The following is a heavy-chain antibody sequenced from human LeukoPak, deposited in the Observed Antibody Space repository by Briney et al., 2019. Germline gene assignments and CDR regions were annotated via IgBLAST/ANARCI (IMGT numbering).Heavy chain of an antibody. V-gene: IGHV4-34*01. CDR2: INHSGST. D-gene: IGHD3-3*01. J-gene: IGHJ4*02. CDR3: ARGSWSGLGY. CDR1: GGSFSGYY. Sequence: SETLSLTCAVYGGSFSGYYWSWIRQPPGKGLEWIGEINHSGSTNYNPSLKSRVTISVDTSKNQFSLKLSSVTAADTAVYYCARGSWSGLGYWGQGTLVTVSS.